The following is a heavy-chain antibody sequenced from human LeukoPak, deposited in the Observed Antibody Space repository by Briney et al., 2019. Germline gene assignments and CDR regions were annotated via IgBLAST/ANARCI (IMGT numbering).Heavy chain of an antibody. Sequence: QPGGSLRLSCAASGLTFSSYWMSWVRQAPGKGLEWVANIKQDGSEKYYVDSVKGRFTISRDNAKNSLYLQMNSLRAEDTAVYYCAREGQGARGYSYGLDYWGQGTLVTVSS. CDR1: GLTFSSYW. J-gene: IGHJ4*02. D-gene: IGHD5-18*01. V-gene: IGHV3-7*01. CDR3: AREGQGARGYSYGLDY. CDR2: IKQDGSEK.